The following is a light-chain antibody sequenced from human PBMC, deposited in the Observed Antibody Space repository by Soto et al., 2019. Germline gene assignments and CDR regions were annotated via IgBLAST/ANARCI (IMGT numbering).Light chain of an antibody. CDR2: DNN. V-gene: IGLV1-51*01. J-gene: IGLJ1*01. CDR1: SSNIGNNY. Sequence: QSALAQPPSVSAAPGQKVTISCSGTSSNIGNNYVSWYQQLPGTGPKLLIYDNNKRPSGIPDRFSGSKSGTSATLGITGLQTGDEADYYCGSWDSNLSAGSYVFGTGTKVTVL. CDR3: GSWDSNLSAGSYV.